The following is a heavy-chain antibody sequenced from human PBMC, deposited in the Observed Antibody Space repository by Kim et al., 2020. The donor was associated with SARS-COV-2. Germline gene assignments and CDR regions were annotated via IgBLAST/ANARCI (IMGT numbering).Heavy chain of an antibody. V-gene: IGHV3-30*18. J-gene: IGHJ4*02. CDR1: GFTFSSYG. D-gene: IGHD1-26*01. Sequence: GGSLRLSCAASGFTFSSYGMHWVRQAPGKGLEWVAVISYDGSNKYYADSVKGRFTISRDNSKNTLYLQMNSLRAEDTAVYYCANMGGDGGSDTTWDYWGQGTLVTVSS. CDR3: ANMGGDGGSDTTWDY. CDR2: ISYDGSNK.